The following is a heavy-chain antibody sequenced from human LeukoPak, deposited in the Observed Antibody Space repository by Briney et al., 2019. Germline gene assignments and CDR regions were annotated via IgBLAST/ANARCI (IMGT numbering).Heavy chain of an antibody. CDR2: MNPNSGNT. CDR1: GYTFTSYD. V-gene: IGHV1-8*03. Sequence: ASVKVSCKASGYTFTSYDINWVRQATGQGLEWMGWMNPNSGNTAYAQKFQGRVTIIRNTSISTAYMELSSLISEDTAVYYCARPRIVGADDAFDIWGQGTMVTVSS. D-gene: IGHD1-26*01. CDR3: ARPRIVGADDAFDI. J-gene: IGHJ3*02.